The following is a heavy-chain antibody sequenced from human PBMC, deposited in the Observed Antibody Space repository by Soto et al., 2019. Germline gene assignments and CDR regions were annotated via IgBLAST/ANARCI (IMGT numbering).Heavy chain of an antibody. V-gene: IGHV4-39*01. CDR1: GGSISTSRYY. D-gene: IGHD3-10*01. CDR3: ARQAGSGCWYFDL. Sequence: QLQLQESGPGLVKPSETLALTCTVSGGSISTSRYYWGWVRQPPGKGLEWVGSIFYSGTTYYNPSLKRRVTISVDTPKNQFALKLTYVTAADTAVYYCARQAGSGCWYFDLWGRGTLVTVSS. CDR2: IFYSGTT. J-gene: IGHJ2*01.